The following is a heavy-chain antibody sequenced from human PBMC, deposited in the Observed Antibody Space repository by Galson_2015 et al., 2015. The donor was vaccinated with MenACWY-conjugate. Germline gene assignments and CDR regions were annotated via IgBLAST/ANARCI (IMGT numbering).Heavy chain of an antibody. D-gene: IGHD4-23*01. CDR1: GGSISSSSYY. V-gene: IGHV4-39*07. CDR2: IYHSGST. Sequence: LSLTCTVSGGSISSSSYYWGWIRQPPGKGLEWIGSIYHSGSTYYNPSLKSRVTISVDTSENQFSLKLNSMTAADTAVYYCVSGVTLDAFDIWGQGTMVTVSS. J-gene: IGHJ3*02. CDR3: VSGVTLDAFDI.